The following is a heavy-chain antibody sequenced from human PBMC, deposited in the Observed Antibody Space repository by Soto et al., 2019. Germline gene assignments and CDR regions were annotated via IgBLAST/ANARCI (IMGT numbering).Heavy chain of an antibody. CDR1: GYTFTSYG. Sequence: QVQLVQSGAEVKKPGASVKVSCKASGYTFTSYGISWVRQAPGQGLEWVGWISAYNGNTNYAQKPQGRVTKTTDTSTSTAYMELRSLRSDDTAIYYCARAGSAVTARYYFDSWGQGALVTVSS. D-gene: IGHD4-17*01. CDR3: ARAGSAVTARYYFDS. CDR2: ISAYNGNT. V-gene: IGHV1-18*01. J-gene: IGHJ4*02.